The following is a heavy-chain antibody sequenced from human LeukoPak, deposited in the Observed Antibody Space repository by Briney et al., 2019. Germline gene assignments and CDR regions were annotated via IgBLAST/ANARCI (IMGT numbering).Heavy chain of an antibody. J-gene: IGHJ5*02. CDR1: GGSISSSSYY. D-gene: IGHD2-15*01. CDR3: ARGYCSGGSCYDWFDP. CDR2: IHYSGST. Sequence: SETLSLTCTVSGGSISSSSYYWGWIRQPPGKVLEWIGSIHYSGSTNYNPSLKSRVTISVDTSKNQFSLKLSSVTAADTAVYYCARGYCSGGSCYDWFDPWGQGTLVTVSS. V-gene: IGHV4-39*07.